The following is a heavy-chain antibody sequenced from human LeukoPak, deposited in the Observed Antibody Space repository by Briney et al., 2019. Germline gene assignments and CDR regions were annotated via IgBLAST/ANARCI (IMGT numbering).Heavy chain of an antibody. CDR1: GFSFSSYG. D-gene: IGHD3-22*01. J-gene: IGHJ4*02. CDR3: AKGYDSSGYYLDH. V-gene: IGHV3-30*02. Sequence: GGSLRLSCAASGFSFSSYGMHWVRQAPGKGLEWVAYMRSDGSTKYYADSVKGRFTISGDNSKNTLYLQMNSLRPEDTAVYYCAKGYDSSGYYLDHWGQGTLVTVSS. CDR2: MRSDGSTK.